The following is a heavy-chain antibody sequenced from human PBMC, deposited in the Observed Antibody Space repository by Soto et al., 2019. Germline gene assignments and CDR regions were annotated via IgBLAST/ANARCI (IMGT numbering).Heavy chain of an antibody. D-gene: IGHD6-13*01. V-gene: IGHV1-69*01. Sequence: QVQLVQSGAEVKKPGSSVKVSCKASGGTFSSYAISWVRQAPGQGLEWMGGIIPIFGTANYAQKFQGRVTITADESTSTAYMELSSLRSEDTAVYYCVRPRRGIAAAGGDYYYYGMDVWGQGTTVTVSS. CDR2: IIPIFGTA. CDR3: VRPRRGIAAAGGDYYYYGMDV. J-gene: IGHJ6*02. CDR1: GGTFSSYA.